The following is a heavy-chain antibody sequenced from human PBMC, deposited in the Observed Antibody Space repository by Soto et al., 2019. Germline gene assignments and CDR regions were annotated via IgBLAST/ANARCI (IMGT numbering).Heavy chain of an antibody. V-gene: IGHV3-7*03. CDR2: IKQDGSET. D-gene: IGHD6-19*01. CDR1: GXTFSSSW. J-gene: IGHJ4*02. Sequence: GSLRLSCAASGXTFSSSWMSWVRQAPGKGLEWVANIKQDGSETYYVDSLKGRFSISRDNAKNSLYLQMNSLRAEDTAVYYCASGRYTSGWYPDYFDYWGQGIPVTVSS. CDR3: ASGRYTSGWYPDYFDY.